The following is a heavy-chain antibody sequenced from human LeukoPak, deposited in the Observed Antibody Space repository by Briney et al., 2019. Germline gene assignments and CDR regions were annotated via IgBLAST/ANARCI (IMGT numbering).Heavy chain of an antibody. Sequence: ASVKVSCKASGGTFSSYAISWVRQAPGQGLEWMGGIIPIFGTANYAQKFQGRVTITADESTSTAYMELSSLRSEDTAVYYCARDVKPGIAAAGTEYWGQGTLVTVSS. CDR3: ARDVKPGIAAAGTEY. D-gene: IGHD6-13*01. CDR1: GGTFSSYA. J-gene: IGHJ4*02. V-gene: IGHV1-69*13. CDR2: IIPIFGTA.